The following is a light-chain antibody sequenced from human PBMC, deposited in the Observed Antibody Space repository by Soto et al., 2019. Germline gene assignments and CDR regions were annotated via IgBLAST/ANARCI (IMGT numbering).Light chain of an antibody. CDR1: QSVSSSY. V-gene: IGKV3-20*01. CDR2: GAS. CDR3: QQYGSSPPIT. J-gene: IGKJ5*01. Sequence: EIVLTQSPATLSLSPGERATLSCRASQSVSSSYLAWYQQKPGQAPRLLIYGASSRATGIPDRFSGSGSGTDFTLTISRLEPEDFAVYYCQQYGSSPPITFGQGTRLEL.